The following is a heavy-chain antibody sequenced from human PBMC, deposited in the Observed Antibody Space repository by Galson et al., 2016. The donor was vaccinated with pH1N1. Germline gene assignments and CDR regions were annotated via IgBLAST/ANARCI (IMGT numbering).Heavy chain of an antibody. V-gene: IGHV4-38-2*01. CDR1: GYSISSGYY. J-gene: IGHJ3*02. CDR2: LYHSGST. Sequence: SETLSLTCAVSGYSISSGYYWPWIRQPPGKGLEWIGSLYHSGSTYYNPSLKSRVTISVDTSKNQFSLNLNSGTAADTAVYYCATYIVAPLFDAFDIWGQGTMVTVSS. CDR3: ATYIVAPLFDAFDI. D-gene: IGHD5-12*01.